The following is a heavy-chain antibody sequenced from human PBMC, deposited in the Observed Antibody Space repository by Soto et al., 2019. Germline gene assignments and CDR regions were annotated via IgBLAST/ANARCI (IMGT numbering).Heavy chain of an antibody. CDR1: GFTFSSYA. CDR2: ISYDGSNK. CDR3: ARVGITGTFDP. J-gene: IGHJ5*02. Sequence: GGSLRLSCAASGFTFSSYAMHWVRQAPGKGLEWVAVISYDGSNKYYADSVKGRFTISRDNSKNTLYLQMNSLRAEDTAVYYCARVGITGTFDPWGQGTLVTVSS. D-gene: IGHD1-20*01. V-gene: IGHV3-30-3*01.